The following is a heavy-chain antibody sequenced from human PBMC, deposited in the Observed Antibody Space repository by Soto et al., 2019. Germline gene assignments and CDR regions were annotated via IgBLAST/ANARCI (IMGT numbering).Heavy chain of an antibody. J-gene: IGHJ4*02. D-gene: IGHD3-22*01. CDR2: IIPIFGTA. CDR3: ARSYYYDSSGYSAYYFDY. Sequence: SVKVSCKASGGTFSSYAISWVRQAPGQGLEWMGGIIPIFGTANYAQKFQGRVTITADESTSTAYMELSSLRSEDTAVYYCARSYYYDSSGYSAYYFDYWGQGTLVTVSS. V-gene: IGHV1-69*13. CDR1: GGTFSSYA.